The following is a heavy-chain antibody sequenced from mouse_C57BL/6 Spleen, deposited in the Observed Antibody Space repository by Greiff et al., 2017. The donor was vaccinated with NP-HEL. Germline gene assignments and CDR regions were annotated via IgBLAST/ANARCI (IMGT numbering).Heavy chain of an antibody. Sequence: DVKLVESGGGLVKPGGSLKLSCAASGFTFSDYGMHWVRQAPEKGLEWVAYISSGSSTIYYADTVKGRFTISRDNAKNTLFLQMTSLRSEDTAMYYCAILPAWFAYWGQGTLVTVSA. CDR3: AILPAWFAY. CDR1: GFTFSDYG. V-gene: IGHV5-17*01. J-gene: IGHJ3*01. CDR2: ISSGSSTI. D-gene: IGHD2-1*01.